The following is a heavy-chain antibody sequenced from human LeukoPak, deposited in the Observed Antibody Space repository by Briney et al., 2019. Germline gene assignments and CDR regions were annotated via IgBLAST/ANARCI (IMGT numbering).Heavy chain of an antibody. J-gene: IGHJ4*02. V-gene: IGHV3-43*02. Sequence: GGSLRLSCVASALLIADFAMHWVRQAPGKGLEWVSLISGDGVSTFYADSVKGRFSISRDNSKNSLYLEMNSLRTEDAAMYYCAKESGKFDYWGQGTLVAVSS. CDR3: AKESGKFDY. CDR1: ALLIADFA. CDR2: ISGDGVST.